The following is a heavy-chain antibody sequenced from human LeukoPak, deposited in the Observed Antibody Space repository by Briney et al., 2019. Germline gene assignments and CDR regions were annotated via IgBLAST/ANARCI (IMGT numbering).Heavy chain of an antibody. D-gene: IGHD4-17*01. J-gene: IGHJ6*03. V-gene: IGHV3-21*01. Sequence: GGSLRLSCAASGFTFSSYSMNWVRQAPGKGLEWVSSISSSSSYIYYADSVKGRFTISRDNAKNSLYLQMNSLRAEDTAVYYCARDITVTTPAYYYYMDVWAKGPRSPSP. CDR2: ISSSSSYI. CDR3: ARDITVTTPAYYYYMDV. CDR1: GFTFSSYS.